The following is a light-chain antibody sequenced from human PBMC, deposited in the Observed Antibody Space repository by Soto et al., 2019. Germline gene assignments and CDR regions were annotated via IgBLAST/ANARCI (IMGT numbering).Light chain of an antibody. CDR3: MQSTQLPPT. V-gene: IGKV2D-29*02. CDR1: QSLLHITGETF. CDR2: EVS. J-gene: IGKJ5*01. Sequence: DGVMTQTPLSLSVAPGQPASISCKSSQSLLHITGETFLFWYLQKPGQSPQLLIYEVSTRVSGVPDRFSGSGSGTDFTLEISRVEAEDVGIYYRMQSTQLPPTFGQGTRLEIK.